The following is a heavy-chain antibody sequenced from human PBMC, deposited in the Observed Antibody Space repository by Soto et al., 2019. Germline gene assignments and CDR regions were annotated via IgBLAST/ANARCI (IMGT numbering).Heavy chain of an antibody. CDR3: ARGSSSWYVPDYYYYYGMDV. CDR1: GGSFSGYY. J-gene: IGHJ6*02. Sequence: SETLSLTCAVYGGSFSGYYWSWIRQPPGKGLEWIGEINHSGSTNYNPSLKSRVTISVDTSKNQFSLKLSSVTAADTAVYYCARGSSSWYVPDYYYYYGMDVWGQGTTVTVSS. CDR2: INHSGST. V-gene: IGHV4-34*01. D-gene: IGHD6-13*01.